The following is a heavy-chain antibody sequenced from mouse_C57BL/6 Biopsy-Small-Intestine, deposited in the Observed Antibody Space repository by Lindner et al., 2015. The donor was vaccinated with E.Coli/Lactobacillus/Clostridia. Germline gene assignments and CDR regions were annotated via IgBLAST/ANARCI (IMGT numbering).Heavy chain of an antibody. CDR3: ARYDSSGYVSSWFAY. Sequence: VQLQESGAELVKPGASAKISCKASGYAFSSYWMNWVKQRPGKGLEWIGQIYPGDGDTNYNGKFKGKATLTADKSSSTAYMQLSGLTSEDSAVYFCARYDSSGYVSSWFAYWGQGTLVTVSA. CDR1: GYAFSSYW. J-gene: IGHJ3*01. D-gene: IGHD3-2*02. CDR2: IYPGDGDT. V-gene: IGHV1-80*01.